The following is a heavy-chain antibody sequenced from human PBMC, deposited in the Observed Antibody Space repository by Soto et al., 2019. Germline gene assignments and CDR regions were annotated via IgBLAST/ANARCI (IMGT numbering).Heavy chain of an antibody. CDR1: GGSISSYY. CDR3: ARYHDWWRGHADAFDF. J-gene: IGHJ3*01. Sequence: PSETLSLTCTVSGGSISSYYWSWIRQPPGKGLEWIGYIYYSGSTNYNPSRKSRVTISVDTSKNQFSLKLNSVTAAATAIYYCARYHDWWRGHADAFDFWGQGTMVTVSS. V-gene: IGHV4-59*12. D-gene: IGHD2-8*02. CDR2: IYYSGST.